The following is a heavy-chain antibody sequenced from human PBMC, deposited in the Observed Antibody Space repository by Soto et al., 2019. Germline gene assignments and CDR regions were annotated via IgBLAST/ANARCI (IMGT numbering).Heavy chain of an antibody. Sequence: QVQLQESGPGLVKPSQTLSLTCTVSVGSISSGDYDWSWIRQPPGKGLECIGYIYYSGSTYYNPSLKSRVTISLDTSKNQFSLKLSSVTAADKAVYYCAREGAFVDIDYWGQGTLVTVSS. J-gene: IGHJ4*02. CDR1: VGSISSGDYD. D-gene: IGHD2-15*01. V-gene: IGHV4-30-4*01. CDR3: AREGAFVDIDY. CDR2: IYYSGST.